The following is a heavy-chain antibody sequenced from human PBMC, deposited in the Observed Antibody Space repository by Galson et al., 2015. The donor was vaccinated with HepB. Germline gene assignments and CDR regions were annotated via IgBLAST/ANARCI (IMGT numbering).Heavy chain of an antibody. Sequence: SLRLSCATSGFTFGDYAMTWVRQAPGKGLEWVSFIRSKAYGGTTEYAPSVRGRFAISRDDSKSIAYLEMNSLKTEDTAVYYCSRALTYYYDSSGPFDYWGQGTLVTVSS. J-gene: IGHJ4*02. CDR1: GFTFGDYA. CDR3: SRALTYYYDSSGPFDY. CDR2: IRSKAYGGTT. D-gene: IGHD3-22*01. V-gene: IGHV3-49*04.